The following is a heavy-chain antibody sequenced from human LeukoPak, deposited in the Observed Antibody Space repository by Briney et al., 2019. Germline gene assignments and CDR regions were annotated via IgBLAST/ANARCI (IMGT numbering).Heavy chain of an antibody. Sequence: GGSLRLSCAASGFTFSSYSMNWVRQAPGKGLEWVSSISSSSSYIYYADSVKGRFTISRDNAKNSLYLQMNSLRAEDTAVYYCARVMPIFGVVIWDYWGQGTLVTVSS. D-gene: IGHD3-3*01. J-gene: IGHJ4*02. CDR2: ISSSSSYI. CDR3: ARVMPIFGVVIWDY. CDR1: GFTFSSYS. V-gene: IGHV3-21*01.